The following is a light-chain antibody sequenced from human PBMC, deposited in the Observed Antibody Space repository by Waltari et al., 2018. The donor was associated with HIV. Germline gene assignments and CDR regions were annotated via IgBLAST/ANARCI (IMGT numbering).Light chain of an antibody. Sequence: QSVLTQPPSVSAAPGQKVTISCSGSSSNIGNNYVSWYQQLPGTAPKPVIYDNNQRPSGIPDRFAGSKSGTSATLDITGLQTGDEADYYCGTWDSSLSAGVFGGGTKLTVL. J-gene: IGLJ2*01. V-gene: IGLV1-51*01. CDR2: DNN. CDR3: GTWDSSLSAGV. CDR1: SSNIGNNY.